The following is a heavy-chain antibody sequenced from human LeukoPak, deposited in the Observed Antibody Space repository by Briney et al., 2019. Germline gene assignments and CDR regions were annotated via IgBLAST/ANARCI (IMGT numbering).Heavy chain of an antibody. D-gene: IGHD1-26*01. V-gene: IGHV3-23*01. J-gene: IGHJ4*02. CDR2: ISGTGYST. CDR3: AKWLVGATVDY. Sequence: PGGSLRLSCAASGFTFSSYAMTWVRQAPGKGLEWVSAISGTGYSTYYADSVKGRFTISRDNSKNTLYLQMNSLRAEDTAVYYCAKWLVGATVDYWGQGTLVTVSS. CDR1: GFTFSSYA.